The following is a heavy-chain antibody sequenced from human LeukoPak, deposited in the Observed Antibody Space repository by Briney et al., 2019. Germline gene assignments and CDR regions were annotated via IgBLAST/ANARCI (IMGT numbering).Heavy chain of an antibody. CDR1: GFTFSDYY. J-gene: IGHJ4*02. CDR2: FSGSGGST. CDR3: ARAGNIRFDY. Sequence: QSGGSLRLSCAASGFTFSDYYMSWIRQAPGKGLEWVSGFSGSGGSTYYADSVKGRFTISRDNSKNTLYLQMNSLRAEDTAVYYCARAGNIRFDYWGQGTLVTVSS. D-gene: IGHD1/OR15-1a*01. V-gene: IGHV3-23*01.